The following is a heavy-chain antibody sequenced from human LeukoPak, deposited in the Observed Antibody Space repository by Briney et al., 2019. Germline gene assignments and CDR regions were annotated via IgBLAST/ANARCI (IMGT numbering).Heavy chain of an antibody. CDR1: GFTLSSYA. J-gene: IGHJ4*02. D-gene: IGHD6-13*01. CDR2: ISYDGSNK. Sequence: GGSLRLSCAASGFTLSSYAMHWVRQAPGKGLEWVAVISYDGSNKYYADSVKGRFTISRDNSKNTLYLQMNSLRAEDTAVYYCAREGYSSSWSPGGHFDYWGQGTLVTVSS. V-gene: IGHV3-30*04. CDR3: AREGYSSSWSPGGHFDY.